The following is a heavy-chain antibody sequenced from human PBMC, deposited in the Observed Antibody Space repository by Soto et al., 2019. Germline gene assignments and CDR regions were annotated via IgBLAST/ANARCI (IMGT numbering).Heavy chain of an antibody. J-gene: IGHJ4*02. D-gene: IGHD3-16*01. Sequence: GGSLRLSCAVSGFTFRSSPMSWVRRAPGKGLEWVSGINGGDDSKHYAESVRGRFTITRDNSKNTLLLQMNSLRAEDTAIYYCAKVSHWGIISHTHAHWGQGTLVTGSS. CDR3: AKVSHWGIISHTHAH. V-gene: IGHV3-23*01. CDR1: GFTFRSSP. CDR2: INGGDDSK.